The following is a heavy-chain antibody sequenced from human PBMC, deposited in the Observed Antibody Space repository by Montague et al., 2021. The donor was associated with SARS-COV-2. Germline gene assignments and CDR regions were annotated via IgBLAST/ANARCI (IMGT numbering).Heavy chain of an antibody. Sequence: PELVKPTQTLTLTCTFSGFSLSTSGMCVSWIRQPPGKALEWLARIDWDDDKYYSTSLKTRLTISKDTSKNQVVLTMTNMDPVDTATYYCARMYYGSGSSPLDYWGQGTLVTVSS. D-gene: IGHD3-10*01. CDR2: IDWDDDK. CDR3: ARMYYGSGSSPLDY. J-gene: IGHJ4*02. V-gene: IGHV2-70*11. CDR1: GFSLSTSGMC.